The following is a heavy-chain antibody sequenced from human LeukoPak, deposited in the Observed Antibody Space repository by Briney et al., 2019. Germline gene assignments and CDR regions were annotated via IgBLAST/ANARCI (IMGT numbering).Heavy chain of an antibody. V-gene: IGHV2-5*01. CDR2: ICRNDDK. J-gene: IGHJ4*02. CDR3: AHRLRRTSVVVFDY. Sequence: CGPPLTKPTQTLTLPCTLSGVSLTTSGGGVGWIRQPPGKALELLTLICRNDDKRYSPSLQRRLPTTYATSKSQVVLTMTNMDPVDTATYYGAHRLRRTSVVVFDYWGQGTLVTVSS. D-gene: IGHD3-22*01. CDR1: GVSLTTSGGG.